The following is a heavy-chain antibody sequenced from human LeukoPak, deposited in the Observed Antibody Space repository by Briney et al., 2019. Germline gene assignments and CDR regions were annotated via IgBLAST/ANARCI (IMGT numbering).Heavy chain of an antibody. V-gene: IGHV4-61*02. J-gene: IGHJ5*02. D-gene: IGHD3-10*01. CDR3: ARESSITMVRGVMGWFDP. CDR1: GGSISSGSYY. Sequence: SETLSLTCTVSGGSISSGSYYWSWIRQPAGKGLEWIGRIYTSGSTNYNPSLKSRVTISVDTSKNQFSLKLSSVTAADTAVYYCARESSITMVRGVMGWFDPWGQGTLVAVSS. CDR2: IYTSGST.